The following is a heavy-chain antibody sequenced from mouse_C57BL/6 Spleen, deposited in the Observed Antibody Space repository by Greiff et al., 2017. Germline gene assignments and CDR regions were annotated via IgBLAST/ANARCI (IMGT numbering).Heavy chain of an antibody. V-gene: IGHV1-15*01. CDR1: GYTFTDYE. J-gene: IGHJ2*01. CDR2: IDPETGGT. D-gene: IGHD2-3*01. CDR3: TRVRGYDGYYVLFDY. Sequence: QVQLKESGAELVRPGASVTLSCKASGYTFTDYEMHWVKQTPVHGLEWIGAIDPETGGTAYNQKFKGKAILTADKSSSTAYMELRSLTSEDSAVYYCTRVRGYDGYYVLFDYWGQGTTLTVSS.